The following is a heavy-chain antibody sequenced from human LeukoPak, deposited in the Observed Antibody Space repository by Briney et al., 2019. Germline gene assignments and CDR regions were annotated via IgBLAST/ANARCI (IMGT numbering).Heavy chain of an antibody. CDR1: GYTFTSYD. J-gene: IGHJ4*02. V-gene: IGHV1-8*03. CDR3: ARGIFVAPDY. Sequence: ASVKVSCKASGYTFTSYDINWVRQATGQGLEWMGWMNPTSGNTGYAQKFQCRVTITRNTSISTTYMQLSSLRSEDTAVYYCARGIFVAPDYWGQGTLVTVSS. CDR2: MNPTSGNT. D-gene: IGHD3-9*01.